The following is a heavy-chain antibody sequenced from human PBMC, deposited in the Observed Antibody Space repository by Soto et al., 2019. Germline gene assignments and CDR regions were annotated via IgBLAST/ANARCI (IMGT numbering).Heavy chain of an antibody. V-gene: IGHV4-39*01. CDR1: GGSISSSNYH. D-gene: IGHD2-15*01. Sequence: SETLSLTCTVSGGSISSSNYHWGWTRQTTGEGLEWIGSIYYSGSTNYNPSLKSRVTIFVDTSKDQFSLKLSSLTAADTAIYYCARLRSSTPGDYWGQVTLVSVS. CDR3: ARLRSSTPGDY. CDR2: IYYSGST. J-gene: IGHJ4*02.